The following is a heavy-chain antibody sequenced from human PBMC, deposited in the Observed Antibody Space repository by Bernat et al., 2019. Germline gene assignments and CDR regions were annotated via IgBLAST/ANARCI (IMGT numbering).Heavy chain of an antibody. D-gene: IGHD2-2*01. J-gene: IGHJ4*02. V-gene: IGHV3-7*03. CDR2: VKQGGSEK. CDR1: GFTFSSYW. CDR3: ARGSRYCSSTSCYSLDY. Sequence: EVQLVESGGGLVQPGGSLRLSCAASGFTFSSYWMSWVRQAPGKGLEWVANVKQGGSEKYYVDSVKGRFTSSRNNAKNSLYLQMNSRRAEETAVYYCARGSRYCSSTSCYSLDYWGQGTLVTVSS.